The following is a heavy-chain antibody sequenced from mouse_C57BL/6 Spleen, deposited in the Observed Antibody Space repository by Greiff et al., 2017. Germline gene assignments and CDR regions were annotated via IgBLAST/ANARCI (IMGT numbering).Heavy chain of an antibody. CDR3: ARGTVVAYYFDY. V-gene: IGHV1-4*01. J-gene: IGHJ2*01. D-gene: IGHD1-1*01. CDR2: INPSSGYT. CDR1: GYTFTSYT. Sequence: QVKLQQSGAELARPGASVKMSCKASGYTFTSYTMHWVKQRPGQGLEWIGYINPSSGYTKYNQKFKDKATLTADKSSSTAYMQLSSLTSEDSAVYYCARGTVVAYYFDYWGQGTTLTVSS.